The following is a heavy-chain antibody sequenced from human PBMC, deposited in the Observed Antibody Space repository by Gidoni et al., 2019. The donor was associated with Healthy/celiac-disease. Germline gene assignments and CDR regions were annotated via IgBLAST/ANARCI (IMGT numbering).Heavy chain of an antibody. Sequence: QVQLQESGPGLVKPSETLSLTCTVSGGSISSYYWSWIRQPPGKGLEWIGYIYYSGSTNYNPSLKSRVTISVDTSKNQCSRKLSSVTAADTAVYYCAVSAHYDILTGSPPGFDYWGQGTLVTVSS. CDR2: IYYSGST. CDR3: AVSAHYDILTGSPPGFDY. D-gene: IGHD3-9*01. J-gene: IGHJ4*02. CDR1: GGSISSYY. V-gene: IGHV4-59*01.